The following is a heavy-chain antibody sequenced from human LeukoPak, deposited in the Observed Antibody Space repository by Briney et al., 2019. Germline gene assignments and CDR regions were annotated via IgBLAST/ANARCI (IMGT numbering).Heavy chain of an antibody. CDR3: ARGGYYYDSSGYYYDDY. V-gene: IGHV3-48*01. CDR1: GFTFSSYS. D-gene: IGHD3-22*01. Sequence: GGSLRLSCAASGFTFSSYSMNWVRQAPGKGLEWVSYISSSSSTIYYADPVKGRFTISRDNAKNSLYLQMNSLRAEDTAVYYCARGGYYYDSSGYYYDDYWGQGTLVTVSS. J-gene: IGHJ4*02. CDR2: ISSSSSTI.